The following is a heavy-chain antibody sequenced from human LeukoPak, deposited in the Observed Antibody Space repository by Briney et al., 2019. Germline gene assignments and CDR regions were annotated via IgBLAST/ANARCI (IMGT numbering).Heavy chain of an antibody. CDR3: AKELPTYDFWSGHDGYI. Sequence: GGSLRLSCAASGFTFSSYAMNWVRQAPGKGLEWVSTISGSGSNTYYADSVKGRFTISRDNSKNTLYLQMNSLRAEDTAVYYCAKELPTYDFWSGHDGYIWGQGAMVTVSS. CDR1: GFTFSSYA. D-gene: IGHD3-3*01. J-gene: IGHJ3*02. CDR2: ISGSGSNT. V-gene: IGHV3-23*01.